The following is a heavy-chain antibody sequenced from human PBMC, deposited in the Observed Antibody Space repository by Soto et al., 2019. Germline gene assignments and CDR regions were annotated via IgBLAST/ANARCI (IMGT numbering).Heavy chain of an antibody. D-gene: IGHD4-4*01. Sequence: ASVKVSCKVSGYTLTELSMHWVRQAPGKGLEWMGGFDPEDGETIYAQKFQGRVTMTEDTSTDTAYMELSSLRSEDTAVYYCATTPPITVAPLGDWYFDLWGRGTLVTVSS. J-gene: IGHJ2*01. CDR1: GYTLTELS. CDR2: FDPEDGET. V-gene: IGHV1-24*01. CDR3: ATTPPITVAPLGDWYFDL.